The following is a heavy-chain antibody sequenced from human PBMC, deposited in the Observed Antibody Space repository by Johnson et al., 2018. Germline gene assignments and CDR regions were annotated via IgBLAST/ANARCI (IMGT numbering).Heavy chain of an antibody. CDR2: IYTSGST. CDR3: ARDLGIHIGSYHDSFDI. V-gene: IGHV4-61*02. D-gene: IGHD1-26*01. J-gene: IGHJ3*02. Sequence: QVQLQESGPGLVKPSQTLSLTCTVSGGSISSGSYYWSWIRQPAGKGLEWIGRIYTSGSTNYNPSLKSRVTISVDTSKNQFSLKLSSVTAADTAVYYCARDLGIHIGSYHDSFDIWAQGTMVTVSS. CDR1: GGSISSGSYY.